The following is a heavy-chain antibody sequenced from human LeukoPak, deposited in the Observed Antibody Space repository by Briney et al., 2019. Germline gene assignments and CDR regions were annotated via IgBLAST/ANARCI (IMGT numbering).Heavy chain of an antibody. Sequence: PSETLSPTCAVYGGSFSGSYWSWIRQSPGKGLEWIGEVSHSGRTNYNASLKSRVTISTDTSKNQFSLRLTSVTAADTAMYFCAGGGYGAYGGSRSYFDLWGRGTLVTVSS. CDR2: VSHSGRT. CDR1: GGSFSGSY. J-gene: IGHJ2*01. D-gene: IGHD4-17*01. CDR3: AGGGYGAYGGSRSYFDL. V-gene: IGHV4-34*01.